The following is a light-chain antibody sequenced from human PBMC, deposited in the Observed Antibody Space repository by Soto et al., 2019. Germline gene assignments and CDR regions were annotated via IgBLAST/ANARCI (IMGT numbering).Light chain of an antibody. V-gene: IGLV1-40*01. CDR1: SSNIGAGYD. Sequence: QSVLTQPPSVSGAPGQRVTISCTGSSSNIGAGYDVHWYQQLPGTAPKLLIYGNSNRPSGVPDRFSGSKSGTSASLATTGLQAEDEADYYCQSYDTSLSGYVVFGGGTPLTVL. CDR2: GNS. J-gene: IGLJ2*01. CDR3: QSYDTSLSGYVV.